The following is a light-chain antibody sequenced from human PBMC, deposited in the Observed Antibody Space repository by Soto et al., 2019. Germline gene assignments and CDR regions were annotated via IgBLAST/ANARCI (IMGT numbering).Light chain of an antibody. CDR3: QQYNSYS. CDR1: QSISSW. J-gene: IGKJ1*01. V-gene: IGKV1-5*03. CDR2: KAS. Sequence: PMTQSPSPLSVSVGARFTITCRASQSISSWLAWYQQKPGKAPKLLIYKASSLESGVPARFSGSGSGTECTLTISSLQPDDFATYYCQQYNSYSFGQGTKVDIK.